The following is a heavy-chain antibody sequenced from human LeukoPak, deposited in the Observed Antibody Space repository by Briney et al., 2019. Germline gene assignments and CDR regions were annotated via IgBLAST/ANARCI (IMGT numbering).Heavy chain of an antibody. V-gene: IGHV4-34*01. CDR1: GGSFSGYY. D-gene: IGHD3-10*01. CDR3: AGARFWEIDY. Sequence: PSETLSLTCAVYGGSFSGYYWSWIRQPPGKGLEWIGEINHSGSTNYNPSLKSRVTISVDTSMNQFSLKLSSVTAADTAVYYCAGARFWEIDYWGQGTLVTVSS. CDR2: INHSGST. J-gene: IGHJ4*02.